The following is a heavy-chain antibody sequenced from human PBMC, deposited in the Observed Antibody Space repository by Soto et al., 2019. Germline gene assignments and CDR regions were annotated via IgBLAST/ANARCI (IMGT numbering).Heavy chain of an antibody. V-gene: IGHV3-49*03. J-gene: IGHJ6*03. CDR3: TRVGYCTSTSCSDYDYMDV. D-gene: IGHD2-2*01. CDR2: IRNKAYGGTT. CDR1: GFTFGDYA. Sequence: PGGSLRLSCTASGFTFGDYAMNWFRQAPGKGPEWVGFIRNKAYGGTTEYAASVKGRFSISRDDSKSIAYLQMNSLRTEDTAVYYCTRVGYCTSTSCSDYDYMDVWGKGTTVTVSS.